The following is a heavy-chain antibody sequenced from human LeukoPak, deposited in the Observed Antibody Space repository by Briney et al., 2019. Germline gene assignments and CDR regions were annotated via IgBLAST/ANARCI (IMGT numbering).Heavy chain of an antibody. J-gene: IGHJ4*02. V-gene: IGHV3-53*01. CDR2: IYSGGST. D-gene: IGHD5-24*01. CDR3: ASEGIRTGRDGYYDY. Sequence: PGGSLRLSCAASGFTVSSNYMSWVRQAPGKGLEWVSVIYSGGSTYYADSVKGRFTISRDNSKNTLYLQMNSLRAEDTAVYYCASEGIRTGRDGYYDYWGQGTLVTVSS. CDR1: GFTVSSNY.